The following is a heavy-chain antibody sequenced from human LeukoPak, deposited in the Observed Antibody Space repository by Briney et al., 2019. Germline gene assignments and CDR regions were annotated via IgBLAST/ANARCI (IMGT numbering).Heavy chain of an antibody. V-gene: IGHV1-69*13. CDR1: GGTFSSYA. Sequence: GASVKVSCKASGGTFSSYAISWVRQAPGQGLEWMGGIIPIFGTANYAQKFQGRVTITADESTSTAYMELSSLRSEDTAVYYCARDRRWRSTGGPYYFDYWGQGTLVTVSS. J-gene: IGHJ4*02. D-gene: IGHD5-24*01. CDR3: ARDRRWRSTGGPYYFDY. CDR2: IIPIFGTA.